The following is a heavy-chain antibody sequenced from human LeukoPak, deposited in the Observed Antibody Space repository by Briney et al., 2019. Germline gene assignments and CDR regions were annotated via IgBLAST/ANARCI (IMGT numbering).Heavy chain of an antibody. CDR1: GFTFRSYW. D-gene: IGHD5-12*01. V-gene: IGHV3-7*01. J-gene: IGHJ4*02. Sequence: GGSLRLSCAASGFTFRSYWMSWVRQAPGKGLEWVANINQGGSVKYYVDSVKGRFTISRDDAKNSPYVQMNSLRDADTAVYYCARVGYSGWNLEYWGQGTLVTVSS. CDR2: INQGGSVK. CDR3: ARVGYSGWNLEY.